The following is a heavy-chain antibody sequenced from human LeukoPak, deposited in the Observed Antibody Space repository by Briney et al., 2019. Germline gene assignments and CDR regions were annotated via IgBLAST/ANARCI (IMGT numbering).Heavy chain of an antibody. J-gene: IGHJ4*02. V-gene: IGHV3-30*04. Sequence: GGSLRLSCAASGFTFSDYAMHWVRQAPGKGLEWVAVISYDGRNKHYPDSVKGRFTISRDISTDTLWLQMDSLRTEDTAVYYCAKGPLRGTAAAIDYWGQGTLVTVSS. CDR1: GFTFSDYA. CDR2: ISYDGRNK. D-gene: IGHD2-2*01. CDR3: AKGPLRGTAAAIDY.